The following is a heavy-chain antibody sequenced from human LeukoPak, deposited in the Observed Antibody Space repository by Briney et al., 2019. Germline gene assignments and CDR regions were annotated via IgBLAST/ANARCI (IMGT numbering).Heavy chain of an antibody. V-gene: IGHV3-7*01. D-gene: IGHD3-3*01. J-gene: IGHJ4*02. Sequence: GESLRLSCAASGFTFSSYWMNWVRQAPGKGLEWVANIKQDGSDKYYVDSVKGRFTISRDNAKNSLYLQMNSLRAEDTAVYYCARRVEEWQLDYWGQGTLVTVSS. CDR2: IKQDGSDK. CDR1: GFTFSSYW. CDR3: ARRVEEWQLDY.